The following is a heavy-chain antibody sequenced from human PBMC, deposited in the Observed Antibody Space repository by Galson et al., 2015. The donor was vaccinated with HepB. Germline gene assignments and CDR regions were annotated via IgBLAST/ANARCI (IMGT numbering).Heavy chain of an antibody. J-gene: IGHJ6*02. V-gene: IGHV3-9*01. CDR3: AKDRYYGMDV. CDR2: ISWNSGSI. CDR1: GFTFDDYA. Sequence: SLRLSCAASGFTFDDYAMHWVRQAPGKGLEWVSGISWNSGSIGYADSVKGRFTISRDNAKNSLYLQMNSLRAEDTVLYYCAKDRYYGMDVWGQGTTVTVSS.